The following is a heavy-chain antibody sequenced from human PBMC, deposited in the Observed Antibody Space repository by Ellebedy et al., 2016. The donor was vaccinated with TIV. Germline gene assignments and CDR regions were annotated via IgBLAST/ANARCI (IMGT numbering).Heavy chain of an antibody. J-gene: IGHJ6*02. CDR2: VSWNSGSI. V-gene: IGHV3-9*01. D-gene: IGHD4-17*01. CDR1: GVIFDSYV. CDR3: TRDYSPGDYPGYYFYGMDV. Sequence: SLKISCAASGVIFDSYVTHWVRQAPGKGLEWVSGVSWNSGSIAYADSVKGRFTISRDNAKSSLFLQMNSLRAEDTAVYYCTRDYSPGDYPGYYFYGMDVWGQGTTVTVSS.